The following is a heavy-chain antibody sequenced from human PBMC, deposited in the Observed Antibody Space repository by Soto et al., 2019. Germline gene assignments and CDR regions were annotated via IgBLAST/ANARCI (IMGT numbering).Heavy chain of an antibody. J-gene: IGHJ4*02. CDR1: GGSINTSGYY. CDR3: ARAWSGNYYTGHYFDS. V-gene: IGHV4-31*03. D-gene: IGHD1-26*01. Sequence: PSETLSLTCTVSGGSINTSGYYWSWIRQHPGKGLEWIGYVYYIGATYYTPSLKSRVTISVDTSKNQFSLKLSSLTAADTAVYYCARAWSGNYYTGHYFDSWGQGTLVTVSS. CDR2: VYYIGAT.